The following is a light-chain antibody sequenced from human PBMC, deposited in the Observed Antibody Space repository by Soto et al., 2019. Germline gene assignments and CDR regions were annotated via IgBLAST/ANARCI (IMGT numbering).Light chain of an antibody. CDR2: AVS. CDR1: SSDVGLYDY. CDR3: SSYTSDSSYV. Sequence: LTQPASVSGSPGQSITISCTGTSSDVGLYDYVSWYQQHPGKAPQLMIYAVSNRPSGVSNRFSASKSGNTASLFISGLQAEDEADYYCSSYTSDSSYVFGSGTKVTV. J-gene: IGLJ1*01. V-gene: IGLV2-14*01.